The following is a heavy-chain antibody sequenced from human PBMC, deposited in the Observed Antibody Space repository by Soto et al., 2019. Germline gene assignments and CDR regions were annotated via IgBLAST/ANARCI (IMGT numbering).Heavy chain of an antibody. D-gene: IGHD2-2*01. CDR1: GFTFSSYS. Sequence: GGSLRLSCAASGFTFSSYSMNWVRQAPGKGLEWVSSISSSSSYIYYADSVKGRFTISRDNAKNSLYLQMNSLRAEDTAVYYCARDPLYCSSTSCFRAYYYYYMDVWGKGTTVTVSS. V-gene: IGHV3-21*01. CDR3: ARDPLYCSSTSCFRAYYYYYMDV. J-gene: IGHJ6*03. CDR2: ISSSSSYI.